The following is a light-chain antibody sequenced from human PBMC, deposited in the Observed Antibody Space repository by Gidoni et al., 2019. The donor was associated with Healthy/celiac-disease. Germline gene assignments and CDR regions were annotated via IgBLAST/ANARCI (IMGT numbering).Light chain of an antibody. J-gene: IGKJ3*01. CDR3: QPLNSYPLT. CDR1: QGISSY. V-gene: IGKV1-9*01. CDR2: SAS. Sequence: IEFTQSPSFLSASVGDRVTITCRASQGISSYLAWYQQKPGKAPKLLIYSASTLQSAVPSRFSGSGSGTEFTLTISSLQPEDFAPYYCQPLNSYPLTFXPXTKVDIK.